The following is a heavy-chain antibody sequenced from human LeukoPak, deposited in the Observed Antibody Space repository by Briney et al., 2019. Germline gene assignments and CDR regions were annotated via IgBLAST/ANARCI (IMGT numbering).Heavy chain of an antibody. CDR3: AKSGRYCSGGSCYQEASLDY. J-gene: IGHJ4*02. D-gene: IGHD2-15*01. CDR1: GFTFSSYS. V-gene: IGHV3-48*01. Sequence: GGSLRLSCAASGFTFSSYSMNWVRQAPGKGLEWVSYISSSSSTIYYADSVKGRFTISRDNSKNTLYLQMNSLRTEDTAVYYCAKSGRYCSGGSCYQEASLDYWGQGTLVTVSS. CDR2: ISSSSSTI.